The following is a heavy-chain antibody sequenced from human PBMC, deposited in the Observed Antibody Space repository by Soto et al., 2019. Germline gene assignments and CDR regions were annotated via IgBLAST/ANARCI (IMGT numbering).Heavy chain of an antibody. D-gene: IGHD6-13*01. CDR2: ISGSGGST. V-gene: IGHV3-23*01. CDR1: GFTFSSYA. J-gene: IGHJ4*02. Sequence: GGSMRLSCAASGFTFSSYAVSWVRQAPGKGLEWVSAISGSGGSTYYADSVKGRFTISRDNSKNTLYLQMNSLRAEDTAVYYCAKDGGDSSSHLYYFDYWGQGTLVTVSS. CDR3: AKDGGDSSSHLYYFDY.